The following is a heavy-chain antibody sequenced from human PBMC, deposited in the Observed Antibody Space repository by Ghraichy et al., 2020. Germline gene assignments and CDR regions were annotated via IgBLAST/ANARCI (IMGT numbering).Heavy chain of an antibody. V-gene: IGHV1-69*13. D-gene: IGHD2/OR15-2a*01. CDR2: IIPIFGTV. CDR1: GGTFNSYG. Sequence: SVKVSCTASGGTFNSYGISWVRQAPGQGLEWMGRIIPIFGTVTYAQEFQGRVTITADESTSTVFMELISLRSEDTAIYYCARGNPVSNWFDPWGQGTLVTVSS. CDR3: ARGNPVSNWFDP. J-gene: IGHJ5*02.